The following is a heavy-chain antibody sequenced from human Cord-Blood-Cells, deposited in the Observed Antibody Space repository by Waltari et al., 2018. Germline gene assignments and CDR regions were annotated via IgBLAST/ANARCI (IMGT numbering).Heavy chain of an antibody. D-gene: IGHD6-6*01. CDR2: IYYSGST. Sequence: QLQLQESGPGLVKPSETLSLTCPVSGGPISSSSFYWGRLRQPPWKGLEWIGRIYYSGSTYDNPSLKSRVIISVDTSKNQFSLKLSSVTAADTAVYYCARQYSSSSRYFDYWGQGTLVTVSS. CDR3: ARQYSSSSRYFDY. CDR1: GGPISSSSFY. J-gene: IGHJ4*02. V-gene: IGHV4-39*01.